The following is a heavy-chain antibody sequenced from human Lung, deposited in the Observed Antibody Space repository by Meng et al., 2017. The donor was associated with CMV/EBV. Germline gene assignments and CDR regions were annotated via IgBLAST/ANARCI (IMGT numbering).Heavy chain of an antibody. CDR2: INQDGSDK. Sequence: SCAAAGFTFKSYWMSWVRQAPGKGPEWVANINQDGSDKFYVDSVNGRLTVSRDNANNSLYLQMDSLRVDDTAVYYCARGPRRFDSWGQGTLVTVSS. CDR1: GFTFKSYW. V-gene: IGHV3-7*01. J-gene: IGHJ4*02. CDR3: ARGPRRFDS.